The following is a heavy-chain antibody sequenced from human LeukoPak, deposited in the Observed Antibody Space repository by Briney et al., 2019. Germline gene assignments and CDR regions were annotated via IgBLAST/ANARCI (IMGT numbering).Heavy chain of an antibody. CDR3: ARGPFEYNWSDVLIHFDY. Sequence: ESLKISCKGSGYSFTSYWIGWVRQMPGKGLEWMGIIYPGDSDTRYSPSFQGQVTISADKSISTAYLQWSSLKASDTAMYYCARGPFEYNWSDVLIHFDYWGQGTLVTVSS. V-gene: IGHV5-51*01. CDR2: IYPGDSDT. D-gene: IGHD1-1*01. CDR1: GYSFTSYW. J-gene: IGHJ4*02.